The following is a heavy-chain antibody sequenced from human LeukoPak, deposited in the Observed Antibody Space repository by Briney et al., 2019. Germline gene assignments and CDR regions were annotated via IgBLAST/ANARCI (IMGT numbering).Heavy chain of an antibody. Sequence: GGSLRLSCEASGFTFSSYSMTWVRQAPGKGLEWISYMGSSSSGSTIYYADAVKGRFTISRDDVKNSLYLQMNSLRAEDTAVYCCARDYSSWSSGPRTLYWYFDLWGRGTLVTVSS. CDR1: GFTFSSYS. CDR3: ARDYSSWSSGPRTLYWYFDL. V-gene: IGHV3-48*01. CDR2: MGSSSSGSTI. J-gene: IGHJ2*01. D-gene: IGHD6-19*01.